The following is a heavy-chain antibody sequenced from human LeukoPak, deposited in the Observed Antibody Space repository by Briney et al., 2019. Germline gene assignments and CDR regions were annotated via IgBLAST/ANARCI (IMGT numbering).Heavy chain of an antibody. CDR1: GFTFSSYA. Sequence: GRSLRLSCAASGFTFSSYAMHWVGQAPGKGLEWVAVISYDGSNKYYADSVKGRFTISRDNSKNTLYLQMNSLRAEDTAVYYCAREGILWFGELIPFDYWGQGTLVTVSS. CDR2: ISYDGSNK. V-gene: IGHV3-30*04. J-gene: IGHJ4*02. CDR3: AREGILWFGELIPFDY. D-gene: IGHD3-10*01.